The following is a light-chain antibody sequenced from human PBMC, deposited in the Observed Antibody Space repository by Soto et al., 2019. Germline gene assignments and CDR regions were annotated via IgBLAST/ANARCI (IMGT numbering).Light chain of an antibody. V-gene: IGLV2-23*01. CDR2: EAN. Sequence: QSALTQPASVSGSPGQSITISCTGTSSDVGSYNLVSWYQQHSGKAPKLMIYEANKRPSGVSNRFSGSKSGNTASLTISGLQAEDEADYYCCSYAGSPWVFGGGTKVTVL. CDR3: CSYAGSPWV. CDR1: SSDVGSYNL. J-gene: IGLJ3*02.